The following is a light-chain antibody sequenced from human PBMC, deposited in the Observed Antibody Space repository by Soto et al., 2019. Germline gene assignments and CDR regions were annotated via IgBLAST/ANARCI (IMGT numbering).Light chain of an antibody. V-gene: IGKV3-20*01. CDR2: GAS. Sequence: EIVLTQSPGTLSLSPGERATLSCRASQSVSSSYLTWYKQKPGQAPRLLIYGASSRATGIPDRFSGSGSGTDFTPTIRRLEPEDCAVYYCQQYGSSPPYTFGQGTKVEIK. CDR3: QQYGSSPPYT. CDR1: QSVSSSY. J-gene: IGKJ2*01.